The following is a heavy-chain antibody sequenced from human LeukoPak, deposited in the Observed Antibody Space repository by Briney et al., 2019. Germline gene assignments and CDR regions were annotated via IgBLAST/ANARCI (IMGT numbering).Heavy chain of an antibody. CDR3: ASESYRLYGLDV. V-gene: IGHV3-53*04. CDR1: GFTVSKNY. J-gene: IGHJ6*02. Sequence: GGSLRLSCAASGFTVSKNYMNWVRQAPGKGLEWVSVIYSGGSTLYADSVKGRFTISRHNYKNTVDLQMNGLGAEDSAVYYCASESYRLYGLDVWGQGTTVTVSS. D-gene: IGHD3-16*02. CDR2: IYSGGST.